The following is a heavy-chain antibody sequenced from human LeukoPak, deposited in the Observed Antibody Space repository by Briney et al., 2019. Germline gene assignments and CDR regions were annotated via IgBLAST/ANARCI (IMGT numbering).Heavy chain of an antibody. V-gene: IGHV4-61*02. D-gene: IGHD3-10*01. CDR1: GGSISSGSYY. CDR3: ASDLPMVRGVIIPLIY. CDR2: IYTSGST. J-gene: IGHJ4*02. Sequence: PSETLSLTCTVSGGSISSGSYYWSWIRQPAGKGLEWIGRIYTSGSTNYNPSLKGRVTISVDKSKNQFSLNLSSVTAADTAVYYCASDLPMVRGVIIPLIYWGQGILVTVSS.